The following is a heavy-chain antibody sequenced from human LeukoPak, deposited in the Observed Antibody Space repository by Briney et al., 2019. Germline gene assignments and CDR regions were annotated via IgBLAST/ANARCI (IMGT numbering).Heavy chain of an antibody. D-gene: IGHD3-3*01. J-gene: IGHJ2*01. CDR2: VHLDGRT. CDR1: GGSVSSTNW. CDR3: ARTYYDFWSGSRYWYFQL. V-gene: IGHV4-4*02. Sequence: SETLSLTCGVSGGSVSSTNWWTWIRQPPGKGLEWIGEVHLDGRTNFNPSLKSRLTMSVDLSENHVSLKLSSVTAADTAVYYCARTYYDFWSGSRYWYFQLWGRGTLVTVSS.